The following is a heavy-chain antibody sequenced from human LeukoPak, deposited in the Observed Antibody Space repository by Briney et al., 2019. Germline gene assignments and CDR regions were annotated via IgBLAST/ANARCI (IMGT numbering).Heavy chain of an antibody. V-gene: IGHV5-51*01. J-gene: IGHJ5*02. CDR1: GYSFTSYW. Sequence: GESLKISCKGSGYSFTSYWIGWVRQMPGKGLEWMGIIYPGDSYTRYSPSFQGQVTISSDKSISTAYLQWSSLKASDTAMYYCATLGDYAYNWFDPWGQGTLVTVSS. CDR3: ATLGDYAYNWFDP. D-gene: IGHD4-17*01. CDR2: IYPGDSYT.